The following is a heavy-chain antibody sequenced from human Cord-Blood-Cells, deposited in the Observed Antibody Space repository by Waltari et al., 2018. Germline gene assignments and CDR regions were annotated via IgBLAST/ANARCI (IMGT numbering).Heavy chain of an antibody. J-gene: IGHJ5*02. Sequence: QVQLQESGPGLVKPSGTLSLTCAVSGGPISSSNWLSWVRQPPGKGLEWIGEIYHSGSTNYNPSLKSRVTISVDKSKNQFSLKLSSVTAADTAVYYCARRPPGVGATNWFDPWGQGTLVTVSS. D-gene: IGHD1-26*01. CDR1: GGPISSSNW. CDR2: IYHSGST. V-gene: IGHV4-4*02. CDR3: ARRPPGVGATNWFDP.